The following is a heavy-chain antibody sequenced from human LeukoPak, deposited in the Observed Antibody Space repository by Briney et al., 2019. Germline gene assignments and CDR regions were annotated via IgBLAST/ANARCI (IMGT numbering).Heavy chain of an antibody. J-gene: IGHJ4*02. CDR3: ASGYYDSSGYLTTSRGYYFDY. CDR1: GGSISSSSYY. V-gene: IGHV4-39*07. D-gene: IGHD3-22*01. CDR2: IYYSGST. Sequence: SETLSLTCTVSGGSISSSSYYWGWIRQPPGKGLEWIGSIYYSGSTYYNPSLKSRVTISVDTSKNQFSLKLSSVTAADTAVYYCASGYYDSSGYLTTSRGYYFDYWGQGTLVTVSS.